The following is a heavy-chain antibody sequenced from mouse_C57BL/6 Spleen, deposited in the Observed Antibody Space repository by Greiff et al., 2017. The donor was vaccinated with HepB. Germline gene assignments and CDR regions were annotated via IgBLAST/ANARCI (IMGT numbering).Heavy chain of an antibody. CDR2: IYPGSGST. J-gene: IGHJ2*01. CDR1: GYTFTSYW. CDR3: ARGYYGSSYFDY. D-gene: IGHD1-1*01. V-gene: IGHV1-55*01. Sequence: VQLQQPGAELVKPGASVKMSYKASGYTFTSYWITWVKQRPGQGLEWIGDIYPGSGSTNYNEKFKSKATLTVDTSSSTAYMQLSSLTSEDSAVYYCARGYYGSSYFDYWGQGTTLTVSS.